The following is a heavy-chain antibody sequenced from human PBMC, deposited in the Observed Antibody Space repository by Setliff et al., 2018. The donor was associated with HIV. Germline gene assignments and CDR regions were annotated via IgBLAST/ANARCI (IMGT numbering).Heavy chain of an antibody. CDR3: TSQGQNTCNI. CDR2: ISANSIHV. V-gene: IGHV3-21*06. Sequence: GGSLRLSCAASGFNVSPYTLTWVRQVPGKGLEWVSSISANSIHVYYAESLKGRFTISRDNARNSLYLQMNSLRVEDTAMYYCTSQGQNTCNIWGQGTMVTVS. J-gene: IGHJ3*02. CDR1: GFNVSPYT. D-gene: IGHD2-15*01.